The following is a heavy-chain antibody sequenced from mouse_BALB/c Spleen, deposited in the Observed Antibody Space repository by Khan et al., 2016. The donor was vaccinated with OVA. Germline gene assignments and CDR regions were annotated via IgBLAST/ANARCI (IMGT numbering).Heavy chain of an antibody. CDR2: MSSGGDYT. J-gene: IGHJ3*01. CDR1: GFTFSSYS. Sequence: EVELVESGGDSVKPGGSLKLSCAASGFTFSSYSMSWVRQTPDKRLEWVATMSSGGDYTYYPDSVTGRFTISRDNAKNTLYLQMSSLRSEDTAMYYCASHLTGSFAYWGQGTLVTVSA. V-gene: IGHV5-6*01. D-gene: IGHD4-1*01. CDR3: ASHLTGSFAY.